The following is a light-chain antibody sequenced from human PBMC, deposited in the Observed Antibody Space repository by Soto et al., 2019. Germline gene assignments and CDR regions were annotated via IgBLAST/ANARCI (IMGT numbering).Light chain of an antibody. CDR2: RNN. V-gene: IGLV1-47*01. Sequence: QSVLTQPPSASGTPGQRVTISCSGSSSNIGKNYVYWYQQFPGTAPKVLIFRNNQRPSGVPDRFSGSKSGTSASLAISGLRSEDEADYYCAAWDDSLSGRLFGGGTKLTVL. CDR3: AAWDDSLSGRL. J-gene: IGLJ2*01. CDR1: SSNIGKNY.